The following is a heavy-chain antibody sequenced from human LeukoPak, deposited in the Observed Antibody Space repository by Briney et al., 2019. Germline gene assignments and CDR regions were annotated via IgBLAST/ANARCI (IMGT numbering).Heavy chain of an antibody. D-gene: IGHD1-26*01. CDR1: GGSISSYY. Sequence: SETLSLTCTVSGGSISSYYWSWIRQPAGRGLEWIGRIYTSGSTNYNPSLKSRVTISVDTSKNQFTLKLSSVTAADTAVYYCARNSGSYYVRYGMDVWGQGTTVTVSS. J-gene: IGHJ6*02. V-gene: IGHV4-4*07. CDR2: IYTSGST. CDR3: ARNSGSYYVRYGMDV.